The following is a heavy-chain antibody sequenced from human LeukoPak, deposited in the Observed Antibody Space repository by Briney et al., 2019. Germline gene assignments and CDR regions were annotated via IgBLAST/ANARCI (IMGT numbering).Heavy chain of an antibody. Sequence: GGSLRLSCAASGFTFSSYSMNWVRQAPGKGLEWVSSISSSSSYISYADSVKGRFTISRENAKNSLFLQMNSLRAEDTAVYYCARFYGDYLDPGPFDYWGQGTLVTVSS. CDR3: ARFYGDYLDPGPFDY. D-gene: IGHD4-17*01. J-gene: IGHJ4*02. CDR2: ISSSSSYI. V-gene: IGHV3-21*01. CDR1: GFTFSSYS.